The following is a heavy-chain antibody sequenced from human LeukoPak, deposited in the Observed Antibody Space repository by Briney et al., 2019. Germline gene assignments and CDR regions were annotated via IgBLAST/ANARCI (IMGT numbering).Heavy chain of an antibody. V-gene: IGHV3-21*01. Sequence: GGSLRLSCVASGFIFSSYSMNWVRQAPGKGLEWVSSISSGSSYIHYADSVKGRFTISRDNAKNSLYLQMNSLRAEDTAVYYCAHDTVDCSGGSCYGSCWGQGTLVTVSS. D-gene: IGHD2-15*01. J-gene: IGHJ4*02. CDR2: ISSGSSYI. CDR1: GFIFSSYS. CDR3: AHDTVDCSGGSCYGSC.